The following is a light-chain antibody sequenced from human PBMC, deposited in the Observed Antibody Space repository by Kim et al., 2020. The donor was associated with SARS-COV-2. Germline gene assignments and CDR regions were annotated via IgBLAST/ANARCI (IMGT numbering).Light chain of an antibody. V-gene: IGKV1-5*03. CDR2: KAS. CDR3: QQYGTYRLS. J-gene: IGKJ4*01. CDR1: QSISGL. Sequence: DIQMTQSPSPLSASVGDRVTIACRASQSISGLLAWYQQKPGKAPKLLIYKASSLESGVPSRFSGSGSGTEFTLTITSLQPDDFATYYCQQYGTYRLSFGGGTKVEIK.